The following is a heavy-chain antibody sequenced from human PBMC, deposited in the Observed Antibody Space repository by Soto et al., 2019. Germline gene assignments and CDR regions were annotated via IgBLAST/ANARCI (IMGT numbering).Heavy chain of an antibody. Sequence: GRTLRLSCAASGFAFSRHPMSWVRQAPENGLEWVAGISDGGDLTYNADSVRGRFTISRDNCRNTLYLQMNSMRAEDTSVYYCARRVMGSSCALNMWREAAMVTVSS. CDR2: ISDGGDLT. CDR1: GFAFSRHP. J-gene: IGHJ3*02. CDR3: ARRVMGSSCALNM. D-gene: IGHD3-10*01. V-gene: IGHV3-23*01.